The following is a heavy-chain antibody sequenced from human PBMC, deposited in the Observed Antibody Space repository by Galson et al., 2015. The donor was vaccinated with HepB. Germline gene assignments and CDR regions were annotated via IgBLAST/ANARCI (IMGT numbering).Heavy chain of an antibody. V-gene: IGHV6-1*01. Sequence: CAISGDSVSSNSAAWNWIRQSPSRGLEWLGRTYYRSKWYNDYAVSVKSRITINPDTSKNQFSLQLNSVTPEDTAVYYCARARIVVVPAATDYYYNYMDVWGKGTTVTVSS. CDR2: TYYRSKWYN. D-gene: IGHD2-2*01. CDR3: ARARIVVVPAATDYYYNYMDV. J-gene: IGHJ6*03. CDR1: GDSVSSNSAA.